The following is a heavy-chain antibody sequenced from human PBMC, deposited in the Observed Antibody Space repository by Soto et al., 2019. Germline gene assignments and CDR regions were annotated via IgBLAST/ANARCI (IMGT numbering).Heavy chain of an antibody. V-gene: IGHV3-23*01. J-gene: IGHJ4*02. CDR3: AKGRASDCPGCTQDY. Sequence: EVQLLESGGGLAQPGGSLRLSCAASAFTFSSYAMSWVRQAPGKGLEWVSAVSGSGDSTYYADSVKGRFTISRNNSKNTLYLQMNSLRAEDTAVYYCAKGRASDCPGCTQDYWGQGTLVTDSS. CDR2: VSGSGDST. CDR1: AFTFSSYA. D-gene: IGHD2-21*02.